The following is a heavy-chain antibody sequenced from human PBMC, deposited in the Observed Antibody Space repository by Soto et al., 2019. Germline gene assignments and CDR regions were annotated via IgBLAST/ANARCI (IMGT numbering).Heavy chain of an antibody. CDR3: ARMGDVPYYYYGMDV. J-gene: IGHJ6*02. Sequence: ASVKLSCEASGYTFSTYGISWVRQAPGQGLEWMGWINGYNGNTNYAPKLQGRITMTTDTSTTTAYMELRSLRSDDTAVYYCARMGDVPYYYYGMDVWGQGTTVTVSS. V-gene: IGHV1-18*01. CDR1: GYTFSTYG. CDR2: INGYNGNT. D-gene: IGHD3-16*01.